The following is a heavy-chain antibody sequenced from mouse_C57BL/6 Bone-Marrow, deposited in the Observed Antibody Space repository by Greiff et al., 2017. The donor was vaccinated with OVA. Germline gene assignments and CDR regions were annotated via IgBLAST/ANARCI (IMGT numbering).Heavy chain of an antibody. D-gene: IGHD2-4*01. CDR3: AREDYDYGRFYAMDY. Sequence: QLQHPGAELVKPGASVKLSCKASGYTFTSYWITWVKQRPGQGLEWIGEIYPGSGSTNYNEKFKSKATLTVDTSSSTAYMQLSSLTSEDSAVYYSAREDYDYGRFYAMDYWGQGTSVTVSA. CDR2: IYPGSGST. CDR1: GYTFTSYW. V-gene: IGHV1-55*01. J-gene: IGHJ4*01.